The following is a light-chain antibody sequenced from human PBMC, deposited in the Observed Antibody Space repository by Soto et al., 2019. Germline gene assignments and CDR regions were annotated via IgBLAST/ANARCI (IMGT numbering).Light chain of an antibody. J-gene: IGKJ1*01. V-gene: IGKV1-5*03. CDR2: KAS. Sequence: DIQMAQSPSTLSGSVVDRVTITCQASQTISSWLAWYQQTPGIVPKLLIYKASTLKSGVPSRFSGSGSGTEFTLTISSLQPDDFATYYCQHYNSYSEAFGHGTKVDIK. CDR1: QTISSW. CDR3: QHYNSYSEA.